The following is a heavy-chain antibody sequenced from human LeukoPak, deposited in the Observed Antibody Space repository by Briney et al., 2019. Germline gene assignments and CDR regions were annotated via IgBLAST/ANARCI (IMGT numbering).Heavy chain of an antibody. CDR2: VYHDGDT. Sequence: SETLSLTCAVSGGSISSGGRYWSWVRQPPGKGLEWIGYVYHDGDTYYSPSLKSRVSISVERSMNQFSLRLNSVTVADTAFYYCANLGEGIWGRGTMVIVSS. CDR3: ANLGEGI. D-gene: IGHD3-10*01. V-gene: IGHV4-30-2*01. CDR1: GGSISSGGRY. J-gene: IGHJ3*02.